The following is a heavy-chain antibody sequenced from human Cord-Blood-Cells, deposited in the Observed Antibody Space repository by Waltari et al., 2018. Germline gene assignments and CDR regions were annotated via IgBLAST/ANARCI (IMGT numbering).Heavy chain of an antibody. J-gene: IGHJ4*02. Sequence: QVQLQESGPGLMKPSETLSLTCTVSGGSISSYYWSWIRQPPGKGLEWIGYIYYSASTNYNPSLKSRVTISVDTSKNQFSLKLSSVTAADTAVYYCARYDFWSGFQFFDYWGQGTLVTVSS. V-gene: IGHV4-59*01. CDR3: ARYDFWSGFQFFDY. D-gene: IGHD3-3*01. CDR2: IYYSAST. CDR1: GGSISSYY.